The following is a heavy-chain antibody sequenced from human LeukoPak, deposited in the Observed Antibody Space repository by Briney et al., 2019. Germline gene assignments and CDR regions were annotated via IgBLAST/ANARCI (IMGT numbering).Heavy chain of an antibody. CDR3: ARHRLSDSSGLYGYYFDY. Sequence: GESLKISCKGSGYSFTSYWIGWVRQMPGKGLEWMGIIYPGDSDTRYSPSFQGQVTISADKSISTAYLPWSSLKASDTAMYYCARHRLSDSSGLYGYYFDYWGQGTLVTVSS. V-gene: IGHV5-51*01. CDR2: IYPGDSDT. J-gene: IGHJ4*02. D-gene: IGHD6-19*01. CDR1: GYSFTSYW.